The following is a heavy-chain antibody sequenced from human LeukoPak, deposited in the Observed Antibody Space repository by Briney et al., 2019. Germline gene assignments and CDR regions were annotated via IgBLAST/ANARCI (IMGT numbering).Heavy chain of an antibody. J-gene: IGHJ3*02. CDR2: IYYSGST. D-gene: IGHD5-18*01. CDR1: GGSISSSSYY. CDR3: ARHNGYSYGLDAFDI. Sequence: SETLSLTCTVSGGSISSSSYYWGWIRQPPGKGLEWIGSIYYSGSTYHNPSLKSRVTISVDTSKNQFSLKLSSVTAADTAVYYCARHNGYSYGLDAFDIWGQGTMVTVSS. V-gene: IGHV4-39*01.